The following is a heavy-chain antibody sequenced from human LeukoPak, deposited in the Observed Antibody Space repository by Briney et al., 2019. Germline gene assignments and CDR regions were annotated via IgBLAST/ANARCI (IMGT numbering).Heavy chain of an antibody. V-gene: IGHV4-59*08. Sequence: SETLSLTCTVSGGSISSYYWSWIRQPPGKGLEWIGYIYYSGSTNYNPSLKSRVTISVDTSKNQFSLKLSPVTAADTAVYYCARVGASYSFDYWGQGTLVTVSS. CDR3: ARVGASYSFDY. CDR2: IYYSGST. D-gene: IGHD1-26*01. J-gene: IGHJ4*02. CDR1: GGSISSYY.